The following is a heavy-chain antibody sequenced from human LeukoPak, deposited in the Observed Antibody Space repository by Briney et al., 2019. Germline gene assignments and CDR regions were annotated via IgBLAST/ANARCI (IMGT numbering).Heavy chain of an antibody. V-gene: IGHV3-7*03. CDR1: GFTFSRHW. CDR2: IKHDGSEK. D-gene: IGHD3-22*01. Sequence: GGSLRLSCAASGFTFSRHWMTRVRQAPGKGLEWVANIKHDGSEKNYVDSVKGRFTISRDNAKNSLYLQMNSLRAEDTAVYYCATPLDYYDRSDSHQGGDWGQGTLVTVPS. CDR3: ATPLDYYDRSDSHQGGD. J-gene: IGHJ4*02.